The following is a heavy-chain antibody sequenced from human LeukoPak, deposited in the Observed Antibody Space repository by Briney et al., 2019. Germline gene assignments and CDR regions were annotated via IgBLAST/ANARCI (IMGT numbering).Heavy chain of an antibody. CDR1: GGSLSTYY. CDR3: ARGDIAVAGSLYFDY. V-gene: IGHV4-59*01. J-gene: IGHJ4*02. CDR2: IHYSGST. D-gene: IGHD6-19*01. Sequence: SETLSLTCTVSGGSLSTYYWSWIRQPPGKGLEWIGYIHYSGSTNYNPSLKSRVTISVDTSKNQFSLKLSSVTAADTAVYYCARGDIAVAGSLYFDYWGQGTLVTVSS.